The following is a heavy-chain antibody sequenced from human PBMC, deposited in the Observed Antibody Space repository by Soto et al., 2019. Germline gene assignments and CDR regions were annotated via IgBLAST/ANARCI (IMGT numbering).Heavy chain of an antibody. CDR3: AREDRDRETGLVPAAIDGMDV. CDR1: GGTFSRYS. J-gene: IGHJ6*02. Sequence: QVQLVQSGVEVKKPGSSVKVSCKASGGTFSRYSITWVRQAPGHGLEWIGRIIPIFGIASYAQKFQGRVTITADESTRTAYMELSSLRSDDTAVYYCAREDRDRETGLVPAAIDGMDVWGQGTTVTVSS. CDR2: IIPIFGIA. V-gene: IGHV1-69*08. D-gene: IGHD2-2*01.